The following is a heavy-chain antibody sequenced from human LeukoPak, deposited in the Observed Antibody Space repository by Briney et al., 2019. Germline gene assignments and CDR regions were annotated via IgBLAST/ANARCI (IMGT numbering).Heavy chain of an antibody. J-gene: IGHJ5*02. CDR2: ISAYNGNT. CDR3: ARGGDSSSWYSLYNWFDP. Sequence: ASVKVSCKASGYTFTSYGISWVRQAPGQGLEWMGWISAYNGNTNYAQKLQGRVTMTTDTSTSTAYMELRSLRSEDMAVYYCARGGDSSSWYSLYNWFDPWGQGTLVTVSS. V-gene: IGHV1-18*03. D-gene: IGHD6-13*01. CDR1: GYTFTSYG.